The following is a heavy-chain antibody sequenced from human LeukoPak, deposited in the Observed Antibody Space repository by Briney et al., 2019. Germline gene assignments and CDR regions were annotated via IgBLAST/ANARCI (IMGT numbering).Heavy chain of an antibody. Sequence: PSETLSLTCAVYGGSFSGYYWSWIRQPPGKGLEWIGEINHSGSTNYNPSLKSRVTISVDTSKSQFSLKLSSVTAADTAVYYCARPGYSSGFDYWGQGTLVTVPS. CDR1: GGSFSGYY. CDR2: INHSGST. D-gene: IGHD6-19*01. CDR3: ARPGYSSGFDY. V-gene: IGHV4-34*01. J-gene: IGHJ4*02.